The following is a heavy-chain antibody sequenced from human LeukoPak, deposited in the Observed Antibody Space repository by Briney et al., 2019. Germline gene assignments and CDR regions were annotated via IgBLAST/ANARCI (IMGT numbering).Heavy chain of an antibody. CDR1: GFTVSGDY. CDR3: ARASDFWSGNDY. V-gene: IGHV3-53*05. J-gene: IGHJ4*02. D-gene: IGHD3-3*01. Sequence: GVLRLSCAASGFTVSGDYMSWVRQAPGKGLEWVSVIYSGGSTYYADSVKGRFTISRDNSKNTLYLQMNSLRAEDTAVYYCARASDFWSGNDYWGQGTLVTVSS. CDR2: IYSGGST.